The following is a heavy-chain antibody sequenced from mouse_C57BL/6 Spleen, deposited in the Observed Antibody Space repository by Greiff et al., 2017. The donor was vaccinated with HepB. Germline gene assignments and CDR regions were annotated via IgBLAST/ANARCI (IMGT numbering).Heavy chain of an antibody. Sequence: DVKLQESGPGMVKPSQSLSLTCTVTGYSITSGYDWHWIRHFPGNKLEWMGYISYSGSTNYNPSLKSRISITHDTSKNHFFLKLNSVTTEDTATYYCARDNGYYLDYWGQGTTLTVSS. CDR1: GYSITSGYD. CDR2: ISYSGST. CDR3: ARDNGYYLDY. J-gene: IGHJ2*01. D-gene: IGHD2-2*01. V-gene: IGHV3-1*01.